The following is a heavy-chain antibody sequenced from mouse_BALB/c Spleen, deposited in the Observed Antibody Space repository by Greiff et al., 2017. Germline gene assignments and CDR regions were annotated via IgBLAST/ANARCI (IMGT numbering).Heavy chain of an antibody. CDR1: GYTFTSYT. J-gene: IGHJ4*01. V-gene: IGHV1-4*01. CDR3: ARGDPYGYYAMDY. CDR2: INPSSGYT. D-gene: IGHD1-2*01. Sequence: VKLQESGAELARPGASVKMSCKASGYTFTSYTMHWVKQRPGQGLEWIGYINPSSGYTNYNQKFKDKATLTADKSSSTAYMQLSSLTSEDSAVYYCARGDPYGYYAMDYWGQGTSVTVSS.